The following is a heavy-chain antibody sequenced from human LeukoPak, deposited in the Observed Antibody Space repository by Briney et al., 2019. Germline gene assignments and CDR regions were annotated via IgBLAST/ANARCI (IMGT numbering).Heavy chain of an antibody. CDR3: ARGAHRWATTNGNFDY. D-gene: IGHD1-1*01. J-gene: IGHJ4*02. Sequence: GGSLRLSCAASGFTFRSYAMHWVRQAPGKGLEWVAVISYDGSNKYYVDSVKGRFTISRDNSKNTLYLQMNSLRVEDTAVYYCARGAHRWATTNGNFDYWGQGTLVTVSS. CDR2: ISYDGSNK. V-gene: IGHV3-30*04. CDR1: GFTFRSYA.